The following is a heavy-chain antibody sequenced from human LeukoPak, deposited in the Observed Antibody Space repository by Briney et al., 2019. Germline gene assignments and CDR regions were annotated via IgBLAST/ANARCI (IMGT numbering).Heavy chain of an antibody. CDR3: ARDYNYDSTQAAFDI. CDR2: IYCSGST. V-gene: IGHV4-39*07. J-gene: IGHJ3*02. D-gene: IGHD3-22*01. Sequence: SETLSLTCTVSGGSISSSSYYWGCIRQPPGKGLEWIGSIYCSGSTYYNPSLKSRVSISVDTSKNQFSLKVSSVTAADTAVYYCARDYNYDSTQAAFDIWGQGTMVTVSS. CDR1: GGSISSSSYY.